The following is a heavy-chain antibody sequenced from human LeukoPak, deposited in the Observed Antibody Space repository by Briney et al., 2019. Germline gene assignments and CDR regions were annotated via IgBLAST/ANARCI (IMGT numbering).Heavy chain of an antibody. Sequence: SGTLSLTCGVSVGSKPPTNFWGWVRQTPGQGLEWIGEVSVSGLSDHNPSLRGRVTMSLDTSKNHLSLKLTSVTAADTAVFYCTREYAAFSPFGYWGQGTLVTV. CDR2: VSVSGLS. CDR3: TREYAAFSPFGY. D-gene: IGHD2-2*01. CDR1: VGSKPPTNF. V-gene: IGHV4-4*02. J-gene: IGHJ4*02.